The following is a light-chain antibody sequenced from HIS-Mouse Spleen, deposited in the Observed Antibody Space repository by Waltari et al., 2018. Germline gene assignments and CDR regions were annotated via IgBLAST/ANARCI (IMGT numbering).Light chain of an antibody. V-gene: IGLV2-14*03. CDR3: SSYTSSSTYV. CDR2: DVS. CDR1: SSDVGGYNY. J-gene: IGLJ1*01. Sequence: QSALTQPASVSGSPGQSITISCTGTSSDVGGYNYVSWYQQHPGKAPKLMIYDVSNRPSGVLNRCSGSKSGNTASLTISVLQAEDEADYYCSSYTSSSTYVFGTGTKVTVL.